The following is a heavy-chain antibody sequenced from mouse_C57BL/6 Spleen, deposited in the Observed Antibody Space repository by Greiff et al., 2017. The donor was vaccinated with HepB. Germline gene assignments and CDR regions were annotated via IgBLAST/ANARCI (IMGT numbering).Heavy chain of an antibody. CDR2: IYPGGGYT. Sequence: QVQLQQSGAELVRPGTSVKMSCKASGYTFTNYWIGWAKQRPGHGLEWIGDIYPGGGYTNYNEKFKGTATLTADKSSSTAYMQFSSLTSEDSAIYYCATYDYDAWFAYWGQGTLVTVSA. J-gene: IGHJ3*01. CDR3: ATYDYDAWFAY. V-gene: IGHV1-63*01. D-gene: IGHD2-4*01. CDR1: GYTFTNYW.